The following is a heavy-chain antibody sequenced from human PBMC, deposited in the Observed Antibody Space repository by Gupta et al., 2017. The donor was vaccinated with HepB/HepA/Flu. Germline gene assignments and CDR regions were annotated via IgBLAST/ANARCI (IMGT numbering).Heavy chain of an antibody. V-gene: IGHV3-23*01. CDR3: AKFGGTSCYYLGPCPSYYMDV. J-gene: IGHJ6*03. Sequence: EVQLLESGGGLVQPGGSLRLSCAASGFTFSSYAMSWVRQAPGKGLEWVSAISGSGGSTYYADSVKGQFTISRDNSKNTLYLQMNSLRAEDTAVYYCAKFGGTSCYYLGPCPSYYMDVWGKGTTVTVSS. D-gene: IGHD2-2*01. CDR2: ISGSGGST. CDR1: GFTFSSYA.